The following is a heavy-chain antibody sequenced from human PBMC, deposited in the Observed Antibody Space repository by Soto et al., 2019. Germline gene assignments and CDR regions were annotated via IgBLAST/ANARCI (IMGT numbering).Heavy chain of an antibody. CDR2: ISYDGSNK. CDR3: ARVPGYSSSWYYFDY. Sequence: GGSLRLSCAASGFTFSSYAMHWVRQAPGKGLEWVAVISYDGSNKYYADSVKGRFTISRDNSKNTLYLQMNSLRAEDTAVYYCARVPGYSSSWYYFDYWGQGTLVTVSS. CDR1: GFTFSSYA. V-gene: IGHV3-30*04. J-gene: IGHJ4*02. D-gene: IGHD6-13*01.